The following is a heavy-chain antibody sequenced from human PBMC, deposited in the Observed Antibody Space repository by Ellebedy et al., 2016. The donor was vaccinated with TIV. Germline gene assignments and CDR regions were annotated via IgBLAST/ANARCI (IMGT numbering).Heavy chain of an antibody. V-gene: IGHV5-51*01. CDR1: GYIFTDYW. J-gene: IGHJ3*02. CDR2: IYPGDSDT. D-gene: IGHD4-23*01. Sequence: GESLKISCKGSGYIFTDYWIGWVRQMPGKGLEWMGIIYPGDSDTRYSPSFQGQVTISADKSVNAAYLEWSSLKASDTAMYYCATERAVADAFDIWGQGTMVTVSS. CDR3: ATERAVADAFDI.